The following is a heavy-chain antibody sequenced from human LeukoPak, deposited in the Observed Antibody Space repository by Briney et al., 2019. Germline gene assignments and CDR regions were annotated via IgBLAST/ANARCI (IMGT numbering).Heavy chain of an antibody. V-gene: IGHV3-48*03. CDR1: GFTFSSYE. Sequence: GGSLRLSGAASGFTFSSYEMNWVRQAPGKGLEWVSYISSSGSTIYYADSVKGRFTISRDNAKNSLYLQMNSLRAEDTAVYYCAELGVTMIGGVWGKGTTVTISS. D-gene: IGHD3-10*02. CDR2: ISSSGSTI. CDR3: AELGVTMIGGV. J-gene: IGHJ6*04.